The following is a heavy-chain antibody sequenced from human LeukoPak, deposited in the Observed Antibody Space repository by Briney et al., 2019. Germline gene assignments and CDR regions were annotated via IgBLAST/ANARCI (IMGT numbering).Heavy chain of an antibody. CDR2: ISSSSITI. Sequence: GGSLRLSCAASGFTVSSYSLNWVRQTPGKGLEWVSFISSSSITIYYADSVKGRFTISRDNAEKSLYLQMNSLRAEDTAVYYCARDRGGSYSAIDYWGQGTLVTVSS. CDR1: GFTVSSYS. V-gene: IGHV3-48*04. D-gene: IGHD2-15*01. J-gene: IGHJ4*02. CDR3: ARDRGGSYSAIDY.